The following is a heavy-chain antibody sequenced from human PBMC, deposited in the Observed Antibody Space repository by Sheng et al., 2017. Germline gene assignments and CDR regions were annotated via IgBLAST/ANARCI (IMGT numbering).Heavy chain of an antibody. CDR2: IKQDGSEK. D-gene: IGHD2-15*01. CDR1: GFTFSGYW. J-gene: IGHJ4*02. V-gene: IGHV3-7*04. Sequence: EVQLVESGGGLVQPGGSLRLSCAAPGFTFSGYWMSWVRQAPGKGLEWVANIKQDGSEKYYVDSVKGRFTISRDNAKNSLYLQMNSLRAEDTAVYYCARGLGGSDYWGQGTLVTVSS. CDR3: ARGLGGSDY.